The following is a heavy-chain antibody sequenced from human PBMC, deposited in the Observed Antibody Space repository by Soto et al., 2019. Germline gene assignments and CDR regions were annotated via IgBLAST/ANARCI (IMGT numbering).Heavy chain of an antibody. CDR2: IYYSGST. V-gene: IGHV4-31*03. CDR1: GGSISSGGYY. D-gene: IGHD3-16*01. CDR3: AREGARGGMDV. Sequence: TSETLSLTCTVSGGSISSGGYYWSWIRQHPGKGLEWIRYIYYSGSTYYNPSLKSRVTISVDTSKNQFSLKLSSVTAADTAVYYCAREGARGGMDVWGQGTTVTVSS. J-gene: IGHJ6*02.